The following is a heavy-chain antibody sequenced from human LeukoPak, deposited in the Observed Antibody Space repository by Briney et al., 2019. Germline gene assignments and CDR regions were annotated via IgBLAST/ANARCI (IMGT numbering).Heavy chain of an antibody. CDR1: GFTFSSYG. CDR2: ISYDGSNK. D-gene: IGHD3-10*01. CDR3: AKEKGYGSGSYYVKLYYYYGMDV. V-gene: IGHV3-30*18. Sequence: GALRLSCAASGFTFSSYGMHWVRQAPGKGLEWVAVISYDGSNKYYADSVKGRFTIFRDNSKNTLYLQMNSLRAEDTAVYYCAKEKGYGSGSYYVKLYYYYGMDVWGKGTTVTVSS. J-gene: IGHJ6*04.